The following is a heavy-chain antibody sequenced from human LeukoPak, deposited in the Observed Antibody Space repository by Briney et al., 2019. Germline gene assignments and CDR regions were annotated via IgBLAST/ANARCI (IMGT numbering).Heavy chain of an antibody. D-gene: IGHD3-22*01. J-gene: IGHJ4*02. Sequence: SQTLSLTCAISGDSVSSNSAAWNWIRQSPSRGLEWLGRTYYRSKWYNDYAVSVKSRITINPDTSKNQFSPQLNSVTPEDTAVYYCARARGLDYYDSSGYYSHSLDYWGQGTLVTVSS. CDR3: ARARGLDYYDSSGYYSHSLDY. CDR2: TYYRSKWYN. CDR1: GDSVSSNSAA. V-gene: IGHV6-1*01.